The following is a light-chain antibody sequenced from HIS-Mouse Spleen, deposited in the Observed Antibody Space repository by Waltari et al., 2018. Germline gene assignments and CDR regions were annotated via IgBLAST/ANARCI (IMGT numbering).Light chain of an antibody. CDR2: EDS. CDR3: YSTDSSGNHRV. CDR1: ALPNKKY. J-gene: IGLJ2*01. Sequence: SYELTQPPSVSVSPGQTARITCSGAALPNKKYAYWYQQKSGQAPVLVIYEDSKRPSGIPERFSGSSSGTMATLTISGAQVEDEADYYCYSTDSSGNHRVFGGGTKLTVL. V-gene: IGLV3-10*01.